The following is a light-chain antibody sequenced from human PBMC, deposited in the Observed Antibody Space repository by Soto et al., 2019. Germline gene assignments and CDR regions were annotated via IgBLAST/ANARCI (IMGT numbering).Light chain of an antibody. CDR3: QSYDSSFNGLI. CDR1: SSDVGAYNF. Sequence: QSALTQPPSASGSPGQSVTISCTGTSSDVGAYNFVCWYQQHPGKAPKLIISEVSKRPSGVPDRFSGSKSGNTASLTVSGLQAEDEADYYCQSYDSSFNGLIFGVGTQLTVL. V-gene: IGLV2-8*01. CDR2: EVS. J-gene: IGLJ2*01.